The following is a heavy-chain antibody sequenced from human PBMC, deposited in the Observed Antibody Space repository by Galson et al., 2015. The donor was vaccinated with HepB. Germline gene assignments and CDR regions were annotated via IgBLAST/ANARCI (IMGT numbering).Heavy chain of an antibody. CDR1: GSSFTSYW. D-gene: IGHD4-17*01. CDR3: ARFPYEDYGDSHYYYGMDV. V-gene: IGHV5-10-1*01. J-gene: IGHJ6*02. Sequence: QSGAEVKKPGESLRISCKGSGSSFTSYWISWVRQMPGKGLEWMGRIDPSDSYTNYSPSFQGHVTISADKSISTAYLQWSSLKASDTAMYYCARFPYEDYGDSHYYYGMDVWGQGTTVTVSS. CDR2: IDPSDSYT.